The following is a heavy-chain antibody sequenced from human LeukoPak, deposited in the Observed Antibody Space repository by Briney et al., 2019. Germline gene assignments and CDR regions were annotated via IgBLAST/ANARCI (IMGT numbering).Heavy chain of an antibody. CDR3: ARDHTETSSLNFRNYYYYGMDI. CDR2: IYYSGST. Sequence: SETLSLTCTVSGGSIRSGDYSWNWIRQHPGTGLEWIGYIYYSGSTYYNPSLTSRVTMSVDTSKNQFSLKLSSVTAADTAIYYCARDHTETSSLNFRNYYYYGMDIWGQGTTVIVSS. V-gene: IGHV4-31*03. D-gene: IGHD4-4*01. CDR1: GGSIRSGDYS. J-gene: IGHJ6*02.